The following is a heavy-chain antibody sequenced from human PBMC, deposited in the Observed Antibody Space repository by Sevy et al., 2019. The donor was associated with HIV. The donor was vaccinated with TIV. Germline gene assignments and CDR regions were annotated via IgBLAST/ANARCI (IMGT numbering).Heavy chain of an antibody. CDR2: IKLDGSEK. V-gene: IGHV3-7*03. CDR1: GFTFRSYW. D-gene: IGHD2-2*01. CDR3: ARDCSSTSCLWGMDV. Sequence: GGSLRLSCVASGFTFRSYWMSWVRQAPGKGLKWVANIKLDGSEKYYVDSVKGRFTISRDNAKNSLYLQMNSLRAEDTAVYYCARDCSSTSCLWGMDVWGQRTTVTVSS. J-gene: IGHJ6*02.